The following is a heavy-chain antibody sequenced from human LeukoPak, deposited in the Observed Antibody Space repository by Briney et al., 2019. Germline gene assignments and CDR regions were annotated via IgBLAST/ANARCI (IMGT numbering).Heavy chain of an antibody. CDR1: GFTVSSNF. J-gene: IGHJ4*02. CDR2: IYIDGKT. D-gene: IGHD3-9*01. V-gene: IGHV3-66*02. CDR3: AREGRYDFLTAYYPLNS. Sequence: GGSLRLSCAASGFTVSSNFMSWVRLAPAKGLECVSVIYIDGKTFYAESVKGRFTISRDNSKNTLYLQMNSLRPEDTAVYYCAREGRYDFLTAYYPLNSWGQGARVTVSS.